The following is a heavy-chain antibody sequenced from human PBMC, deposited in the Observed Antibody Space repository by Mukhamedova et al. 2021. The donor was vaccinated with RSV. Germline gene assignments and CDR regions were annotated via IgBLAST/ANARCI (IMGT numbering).Heavy chain of an antibody. CDR2: IYSGGST. D-gene: IGHD5-18*01. Sequence: QAPGKGLEWVSVIYSGGSTYYADSVKGRFTISRDNSKNTLYLQMNSLRAEDTAVYYCARDLRWLDYWGQGTLVTVSS. J-gene: IGHJ4*02. V-gene: IGHV3-53*05. CDR3: ARDLRWLDY.